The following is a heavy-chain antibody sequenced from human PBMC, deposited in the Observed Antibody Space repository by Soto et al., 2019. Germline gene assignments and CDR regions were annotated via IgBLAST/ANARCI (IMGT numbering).Heavy chain of an antibody. CDR3: ARNDDWRAFDP. CDR1: GCTFTSDS. Sequence: ASVKVSCKASGCTFTSDSDTWVRPAPGQGREWRGWVSSYNGNIDYAQKSQGRVTMTIDTSKSTGYVELTSLRSDDTAVYYCARNDDWRAFDPWGQGTLVTVSS. D-gene: IGHD3-3*01. V-gene: IGHV1-18*04. J-gene: IGHJ5*02. CDR2: VSSYNGNI.